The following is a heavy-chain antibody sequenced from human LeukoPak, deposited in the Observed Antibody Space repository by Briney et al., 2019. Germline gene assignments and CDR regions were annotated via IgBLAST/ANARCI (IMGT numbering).Heavy chain of an antibody. CDR1: GGSFSGYY. CDR3: ARVLLWFGESNP. D-gene: IGHD3-10*01. Sequence: SETLSLTCAVYGGSFSGYYWSWIRQPPGKGLEWIGEINHSGSTNYNPSLKSRVTISVDTSKNQFSLKLSSVTAADTAVYYCARVLLWFGESNPWGQGTLVTVSS. V-gene: IGHV4-34*01. CDR2: INHSGST. J-gene: IGHJ5*02.